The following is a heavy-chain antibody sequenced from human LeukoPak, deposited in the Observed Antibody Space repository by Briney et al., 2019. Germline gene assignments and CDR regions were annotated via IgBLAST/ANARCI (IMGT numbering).Heavy chain of an antibody. CDR3: AKDFRYCSSTSCYRLD. J-gene: IGHJ1*01. Sequence: GGSLRLSCAASGFTFSSYGMHWVRQAPGKGLEWVAFIRYDGSNKYYADSVKGRFTIPRDNSKNTLYLQMNSLRAEDTAVYYCAKDFRYCSSTSCYRLDWGQGTLVTVSS. V-gene: IGHV3-30*02. CDR2: IRYDGSNK. D-gene: IGHD2-2*01. CDR1: GFTFSSYG.